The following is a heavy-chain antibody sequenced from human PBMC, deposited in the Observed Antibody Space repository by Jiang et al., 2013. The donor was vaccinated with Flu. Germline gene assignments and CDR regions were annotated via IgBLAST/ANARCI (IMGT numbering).Heavy chain of an antibody. CDR1: GGSISSSSYY. V-gene: IGHV4-39*01. Sequence: LLKPSETLSLTCTVSGGSISSSSYYWGWIRQPPGKGLESIGNIYYDGSTYYNPSLKSRVTISVNTSKNQFSLKLSSVTAADTAVYHCARHYPNSGYDPSYYYYYMDVWGKGTTVTVSS. J-gene: IGHJ6*03. D-gene: IGHD5-12*01. CDR2: IYYDGST. CDR3: ARHYPNSGYDPSYYYYYMDV.